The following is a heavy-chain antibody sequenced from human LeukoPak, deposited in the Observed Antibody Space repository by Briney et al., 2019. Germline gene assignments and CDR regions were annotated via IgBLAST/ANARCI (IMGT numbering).Heavy chain of an antibody. J-gene: IGHJ6*02. V-gene: IGHV3-53*01. CDR3: ARALKVVVPAANHYYYYGMDV. CDR2: IYSGGNT. Sequence: PGGSLRLSCVVSGFTVSDSYMSWVRQAPGKGLEWVSVIYSGGNTYYADSVKGRFSISRDNSKNTLYLQMNSLRAEDTAMYYCARALKVVVPAANHYYYYGMDVWGQGTTVTVSS. D-gene: IGHD2-2*01. CDR1: GFTVSDSY.